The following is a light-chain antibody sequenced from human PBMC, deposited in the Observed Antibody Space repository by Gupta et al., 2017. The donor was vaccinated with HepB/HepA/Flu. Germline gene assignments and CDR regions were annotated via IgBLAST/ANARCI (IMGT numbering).Light chain of an antibody. Sequence: SYVLTQPPPGSVAPGKTARITCGGNSTGSNSVHWYQQKPGQAPVLLVYDDSDRPSGIPERFSCGPSGGTATPIISTGEAGDEADDYCYVWANLTSDHPVFGGGTKLTVL. CDR1: STGSNS. CDR3: YVWANLTSDHPV. J-gene: IGLJ2*01. CDR2: DDS. V-gene: IGLV3-21*03.